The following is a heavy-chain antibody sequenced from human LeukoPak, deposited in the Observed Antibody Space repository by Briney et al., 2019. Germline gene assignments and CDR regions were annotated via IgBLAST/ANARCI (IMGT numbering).Heavy chain of an antibody. CDR2: IYYSGST. J-gene: IGHJ6*02. Sequence: PSETLSLTCTVSGGSVSSGSYYWSRIRQPPGKGLEWIGYIYYSGSTNYNPSLKSRATISVDTSKNQFSLKLSSVTAADTAVYYCASAYCGGDCYGYYYYYGMDVWGQGTTVTVSS. CDR3: ASAYCGGDCYGYYYYYGMDV. CDR1: GGSVSSGSYY. V-gene: IGHV4-61*01. D-gene: IGHD2-21*02.